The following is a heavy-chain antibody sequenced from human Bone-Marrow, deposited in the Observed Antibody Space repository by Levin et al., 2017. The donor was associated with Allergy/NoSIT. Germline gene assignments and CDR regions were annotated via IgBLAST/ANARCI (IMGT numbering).Heavy chain of an antibody. Sequence: GESLKISCKASGFTFTGYYMHWVRQAPGQGLEWMGWINPNSGGTNYAQKLQGWVTITRDTSISTAYIELSRLRYDDTAVYYCAGRARGTGRESGSLMYWGQGTLVTVSS. J-gene: IGHJ4*02. D-gene: IGHD5-12*01. CDR2: INPNSGGT. CDR1: GFTFTGYY. CDR3: AGRARGTGRESGSLMY. V-gene: IGHV1-2*04.